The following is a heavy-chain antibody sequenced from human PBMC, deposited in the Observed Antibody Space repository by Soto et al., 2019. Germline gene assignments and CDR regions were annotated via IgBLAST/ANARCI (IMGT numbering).Heavy chain of an antibody. CDR2: ASYGDTT. CDR3: ASNKPNYGMDV. J-gene: IGHJ6*02. Sequence: SETLCLTCAFSGSSVSSKSTINTYYWSWLRQPPGKRLEWIGYASYGDTTNNNPSLKSRATMSVDTSKNQFSLKLSSVTAADTAVYYCASNKPNYGMDVWGQGTKVTVSS. CDR1: GSSVSSKSTINTYY. V-gene: IGHV4-61*01.